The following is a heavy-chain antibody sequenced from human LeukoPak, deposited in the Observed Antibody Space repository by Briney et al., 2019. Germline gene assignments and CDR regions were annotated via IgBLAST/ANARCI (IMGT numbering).Heavy chain of an antibody. J-gene: IGHJ5*02. D-gene: IGHD3-22*01. Sequence: SGGSLRLSCAASGFTFSSYWMHWVRQAPGKGLVWVSSINSDGSSTTYADSVKGRFTISRDNAKNTLHLQMNSLRAEDTAVYYCAKDSWGYYYDSSGTWGQGTLVTVSS. CDR3: AKDSWGYYYDSSGT. CDR2: INSDGSST. CDR1: GFTFSSYW. V-gene: IGHV3-74*01.